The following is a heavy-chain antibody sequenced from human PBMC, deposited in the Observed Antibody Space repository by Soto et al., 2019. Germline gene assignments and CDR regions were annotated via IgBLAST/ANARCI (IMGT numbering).Heavy chain of an antibody. CDR1: GFTFTRYS. Sequence: PGGSLRLSCAASGFTFTRYSMNWVRQAPGKGLEWVSSISSTTNYIYYADSMKGRFTVSRDNAKNTLYLQMNSLRAEDTAVYYCAKDMVTAMGPDAFDIWGQGTMVTVSS. D-gene: IGHD5-18*01. V-gene: IGHV3-21*04. CDR3: AKDMVTAMGPDAFDI. CDR2: ISSTTNYI. J-gene: IGHJ3*02.